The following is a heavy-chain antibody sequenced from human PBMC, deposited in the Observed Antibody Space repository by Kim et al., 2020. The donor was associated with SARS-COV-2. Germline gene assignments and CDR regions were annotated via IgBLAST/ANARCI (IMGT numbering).Heavy chain of an antibody. CDR3: TRAIVTPTPYYFDY. V-gene: IGHV3-49*04. Sequence: GGSLRLSCTASGFTFGDYAMSWVRQAPGKGLEWVAFIRSEAYGGSTEYAASVRGRFTIARDESKSIAYLQMNSLKTEDTAVYYGTRAIVTPTPYYFDYLGQGTLVTVSS. CDR1: GFTFGDYA. D-gene: IGHD3-16*02. CDR2: IRSEAYGGST. J-gene: IGHJ4*02.